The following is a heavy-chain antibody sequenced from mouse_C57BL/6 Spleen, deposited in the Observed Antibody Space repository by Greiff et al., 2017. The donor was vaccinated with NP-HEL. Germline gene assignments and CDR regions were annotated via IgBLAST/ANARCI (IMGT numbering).Heavy chain of an antibody. Sequence: EVQLQQSGPELVKPGASVKMSCKASGYTFTDYNMHWVKQSHGKSLEWIGYINPNNGGTSYNQKFKGKATLTVNTSSSTAYMELRSLTSEDSAVYYCALIYYRTWFAYWGQGTLVTVSA. J-gene: IGHJ3*01. V-gene: IGHV1-22*01. CDR3: ALIYYRTWFAY. CDR2: INPNNGGT. CDR1: GYTFTDYN. D-gene: IGHD2-14*01.